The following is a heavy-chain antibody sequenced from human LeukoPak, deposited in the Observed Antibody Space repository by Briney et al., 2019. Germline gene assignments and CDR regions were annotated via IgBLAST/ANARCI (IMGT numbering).Heavy chain of an antibody. CDR3: ARGAVIGYYYYMDV. CDR1: GGSISSYY. V-gene: IGHV4-59*01. J-gene: IGHJ6*03. Sequence: SETLSLTCTVSGGSISSYYWSWIRQPPGKGLEWIGYIYYSGSTNYNPSLKSRVTISVDTSKNQFSLKLSSVTAADTAVCYCARGAVIGYYYYMDVWGKGTTVTVSS. CDR2: IYYSGST.